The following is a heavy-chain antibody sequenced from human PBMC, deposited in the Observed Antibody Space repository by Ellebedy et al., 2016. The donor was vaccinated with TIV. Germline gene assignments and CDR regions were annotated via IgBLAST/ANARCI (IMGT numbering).Heavy chain of an antibody. CDR3: ATEIPVAARIEF. V-gene: IGHV4-39*02. D-gene: IGHD6-19*01. CDR1: GGSINSRGYS. Sequence: MPSETLSLTCSVPGGSINSRGYSWDWIRQPPGKGLEWIGSISDSGSTFYNPSLKSRVRISVETSKNQFSLKLRSVTAADTAVYYCATEIPVAARIEFWGQGALVTVSS. CDR2: ISDSGST. J-gene: IGHJ4*02.